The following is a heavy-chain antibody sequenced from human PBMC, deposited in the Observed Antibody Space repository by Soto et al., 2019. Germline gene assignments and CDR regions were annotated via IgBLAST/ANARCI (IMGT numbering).Heavy chain of an antibody. CDR3: VRNGYYSLDD. J-gene: IGHJ6*02. CDR2: VYHSGAT. D-gene: IGHD3-22*01. V-gene: IGHV4-4*02. Sequence: QVQLQESGPGLVRPSGTLSLTCAVSGDSIIGTGWWSCVRQSPGKGLDWIGEVYHSGATNYNPSLKSRVTISVDTSRNQFSLNLGSVTAADTAVYYCVRNGYYSLDDWGQGTTVTVSS. CDR1: GDSIIGTGW.